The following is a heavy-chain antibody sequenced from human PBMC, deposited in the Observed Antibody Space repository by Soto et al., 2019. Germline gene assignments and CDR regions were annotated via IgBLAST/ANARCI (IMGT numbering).Heavy chain of an antibody. Sequence: SETLSLTCTVSGGSISSYYWSWIRQPPGKGLEWIGYIYYSGSTNYNPSLKSRVTISVDTSKNQFSLKLSSVTAADTAVYYCARERREVGATGHNWFDPWGQGTLVTVSS. J-gene: IGHJ5*02. D-gene: IGHD1-26*01. V-gene: IGHV4-59*01. CDR3: ARERREVGATGHNWFDP. CDR1: GGSISSYY. CDR2: IYYSGST.